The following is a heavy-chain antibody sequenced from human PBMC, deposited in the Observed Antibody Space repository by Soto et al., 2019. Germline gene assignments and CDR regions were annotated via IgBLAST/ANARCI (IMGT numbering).Heavy chain of an antibody. CDR2: INHSGST. J-gene: IGHJ5*02. D-gene: IGHD5-18*01. CDR3: ARGRGRGYSYVP. CDR1: GGSFSGYY. V-gene: IGHV4-34*01. Sequence: SETLSLTCAVYGGSFSGYYWSWIRQPPGKGLEWIGEINHSGSTNYNPSLKSRVTISVDTSKNQFSLKLSSVTAADTAVYYCARGRGRGYSYVPWGQGTLVIVSS.